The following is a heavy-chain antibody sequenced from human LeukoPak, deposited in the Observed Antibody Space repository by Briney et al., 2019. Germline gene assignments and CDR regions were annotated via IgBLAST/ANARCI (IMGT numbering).Heavy chain of an antibody. J-gene: IGHJ4*02. D-gene: IGHD3-9*01. Sequence: PGGSLRLSCAASGFTFSSYSMNWVRQAPGKGLEWVSYISCSSSPIYYADSVKGRFTISRDNANKSLYLQMNSLRDEDTALYYCARVAYDILTGQNGYYFDDWGQGTLVTVFS. V-gene: IGHV3-48*02. CDR2: ISCSSSPI. CDR3: ARVAYDILTGQNGYYFDD. CDR1: GFTFSSYS.